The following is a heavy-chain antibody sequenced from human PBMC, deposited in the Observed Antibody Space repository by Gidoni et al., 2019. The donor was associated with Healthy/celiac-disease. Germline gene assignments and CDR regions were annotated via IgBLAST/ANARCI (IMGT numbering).Heavy chain of an antibody. CDR1: GYTFTSSA. Sequence: QVQLHQSAAAMKKPGASVKFSCKASGYTFTSSAMHWVSQATGQGLEWMGWINAGNGNTQYSQKFQGRVTITRDTSASTAYMELSSLRSEDTAVYYCARAGSYYMDVCGKWTTVTVAS. CDR2: INAGNGNT. J-gene: IGHJ6*03. CDR3: ARAGSYYMDV. D-gene: IGHD3-10*01. V-gene: IGHV1-3*01.